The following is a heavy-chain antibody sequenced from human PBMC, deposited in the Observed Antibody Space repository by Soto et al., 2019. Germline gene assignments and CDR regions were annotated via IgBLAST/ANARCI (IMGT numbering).Heavy chain of an antibody. CDR2: ISGSGGST. CDR3: ANSPTIFGVVIIGGDY. D-gene: IGHD3-3*01. V-gene: IGHV3-23*01. CDR1: GFTFSSYA. Sequence: EVQLLESGGGLVQPGGSLRLSCAASGFTFSSYAMSWVRQAPGKGLEWVSAISGSGGSTYYADSVKGRFTISRDNSKNTLYLQMNSLRAEDTAVYYCANSPTIFGVVIIGGDYWGQGTLVTVSS. J-gene: IGHJ4*02.